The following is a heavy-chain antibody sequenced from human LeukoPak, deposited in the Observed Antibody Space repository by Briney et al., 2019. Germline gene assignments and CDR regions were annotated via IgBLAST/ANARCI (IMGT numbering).Heavy chain of an antibody. CDR2: ISPNNGNT. Sequence: ASMKVSCKASGYIFFNYGINWVRQAPGQSLEWMGWISPNNGNTDFAQNFQDRVTMTTDVSTSTVYMELRSLRSDDTAMYYCARDRVLDYWGQGTLVTVSS. CDR3: ARDRVLDY. CDR1: GYIFFNYG. D-gene: IGHD2-8*02. V-gene: IGHV1-18*01. J-gene: IGHJ4*02.